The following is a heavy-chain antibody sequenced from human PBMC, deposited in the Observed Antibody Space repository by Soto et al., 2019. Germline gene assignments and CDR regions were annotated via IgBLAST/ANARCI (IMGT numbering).Heavy chain of an antibody. CDR1: GYIFTSYY. Sequence: GASVKVSCKASGYIFTSYYIHWVRQAPGQGLEWMGGIIPIFGTANYAQKFQGRVTITADESTSTAYMELSSLRSEDTAVYYCARPRYNWNDVMVPNYYYYYGMDVWGQGTTVTV. D-gene: IGHD1-1*01. V-gene: IGHV1-69*13. J-gene: IGHJ6*02. CDR2: IIPIFGTA. CDR3: ARPRYNWNDVMVPNYYYYYGMDV.